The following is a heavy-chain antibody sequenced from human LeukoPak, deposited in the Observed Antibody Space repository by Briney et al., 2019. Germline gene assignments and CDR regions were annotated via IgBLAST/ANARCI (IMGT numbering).Heavy chain of an antibody. Sequence: PGGSLTHSRAASGFTLSSYSMNWVRQAPGKGLEWVSYISSSTSTSNIFYADSVKGRFTISRDNSKNTLYLQMGSLRAEDMAVYYCAREGAYYYDSSGYWTRYYFDYWGPGKLVSVSS. D-gene: IGHD3-22*01. CDR1: GFTLSSYS. V-gene: IGHV3-48*01. CDR3: AREGAYYYDSSGYWTRYYFDY. J-gene: IGHJ4*03. CDR2: ISSSTSTSNI.